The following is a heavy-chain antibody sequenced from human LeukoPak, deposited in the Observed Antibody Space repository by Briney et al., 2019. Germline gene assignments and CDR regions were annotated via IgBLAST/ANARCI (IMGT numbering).Heavy chain of an antibody. CDR3: ASYYDSSGYSAFDI. CDR2: IIPIFSTA. CDR1: GGTFSSYA. Sequence: SVKVSCKASGGTFSSYAISWVRQAPGQGLEWMGGIIPIFSTANYAQKFQGRVTITADKSTSTAYMELSSLRSEDTAVYYCASYYDSSGYSAFDIWGQGTMVTVSS. V-gene: IGHV1-69*06. J-gene: IGHJ3*02. D-gene: IGHD3-22*01.